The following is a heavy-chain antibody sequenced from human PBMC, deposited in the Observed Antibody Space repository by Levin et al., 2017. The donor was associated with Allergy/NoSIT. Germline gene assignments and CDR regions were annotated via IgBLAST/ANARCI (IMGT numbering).Heavy chain of an antibody. V-gene: IGHV3-7*01. CDR3: ARPVNYYDRGLGFQH. CDR1: GFTFSSYW. Sequence: GESLKISCAASGFTFSSYWMSWVRQAPGKGLEWVANIKQDGSEKYYVDSVKGRFTISRDNAKNSLYLQMNSLRAEDTAVYYCARPVNYYDRGLGFQHWGQGTLVTVSS. J-gene: IGHJ1*01. CDR2: IKQDGSEK. D-gene: IGHD3-22*01.